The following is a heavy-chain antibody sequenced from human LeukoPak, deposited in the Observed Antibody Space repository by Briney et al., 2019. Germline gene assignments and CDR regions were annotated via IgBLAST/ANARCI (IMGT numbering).Heavy chain of an antibody. J-gene: IGHJ4*02. CDR2: TSGSGGST. CDR3: AKGPGDGPFDY. CDR1: GFTFSSFA. Sequence: PGGSLRLSCAASGFTFSSFAMSWLRQAPGKGLEWVSATSGSGGSTYYADSVKGRFTISRDNSKNTLYLQMNSLRAEDTAVYYCAKGPGDGPFDYWGQGTLVTASS. V-gene: IGHV3-23*01. D-gene: IGHD5-24*01.